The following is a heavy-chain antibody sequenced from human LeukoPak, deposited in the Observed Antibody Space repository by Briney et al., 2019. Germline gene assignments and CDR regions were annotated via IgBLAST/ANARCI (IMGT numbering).Heavy chain of an antibody. D-gene: IGHD3-10*01. CDR3: VRGVAQGSGD. CDR2: INPHSGGT. V-gene: IGHV1-2*02. J-gene: IGHJ1*01. Sequence: ASVTVSCKGSGYTFTGYYVHWVRQAPGQGLEWMGWINPHSGGTSYAQTFQGRVTMTSDTSISTAYMELSGLKSDDTAVYYCVRGVAQGSGDWGQGTLVTVSS. CDR1: GYTFTGYY.